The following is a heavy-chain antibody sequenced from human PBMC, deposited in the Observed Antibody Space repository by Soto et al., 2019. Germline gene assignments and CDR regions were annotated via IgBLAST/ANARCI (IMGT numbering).Heavy chain of an antibody. CDR2: ISSSSSYI. J-gene: IGHJ6*02. Sequence: EVQLVESGGGLVKPGGSLRLSCAASGFTFSSYSMNWVRQAPGKGLEWGASISSSSSYIYYADSVKGRFTISRDKAKNSLFLQMSSLRAEDTALYYCARHQGPAAGNYGMDVWGRGTTVTVSS. CDR3: ARHQGPAAGNYGMDV. CDR1: GFTFSSYS. V-gene: IGHV3-21*02. D-gene: IGHD6-13*01.